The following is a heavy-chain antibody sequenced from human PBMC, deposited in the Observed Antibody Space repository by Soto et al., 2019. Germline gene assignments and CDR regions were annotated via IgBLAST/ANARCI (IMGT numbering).Heavy chain of an antibody. D-gene: IGHD1-1*01. J-gene: IGHJ4*02. CDR2: ISAHNGNT. Sequence: QVHLVQSGAEVKKPGASVKVSCKGSGYGFTTYGITWVRQAPGQGLEWMAWISAHNGNTDYAQNLQGRVTVTRDTSTSTAYMELRSLISDDTAVYYWARGRYGDYWGQGALVTVSS. CDR3: ARGRYGDY. CDR1: GYGFTTYG. V-gene: IGHV1-18*01.